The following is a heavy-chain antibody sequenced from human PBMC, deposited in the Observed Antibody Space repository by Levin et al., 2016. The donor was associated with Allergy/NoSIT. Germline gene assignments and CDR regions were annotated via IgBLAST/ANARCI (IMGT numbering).Heavy chain of an antibody. J-gene: IGHJ6*02. V-gene: IGHV1-2*02. D-gene: IGHD6-19*01. CDR3: AGAGTDYYYGMDV. CDR2: INPNSGGT. Sequence: WVRQAPGQGLEWMGWINPNSGGTNYAQKFQGRVTMTRDTSISTAYMELSRLRSDDTAVYYCAGAGTDYYYGMDVWGQGTTVTVSS.